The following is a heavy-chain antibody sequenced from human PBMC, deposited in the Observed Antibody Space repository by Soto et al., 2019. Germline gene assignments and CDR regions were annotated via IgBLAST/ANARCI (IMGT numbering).Heavy chain of an antibody. J-gene: IGHJ6*02. V-gene: IGHV4-59*01. D-gene: IGHD3-10*01. Sequence: SETLSLTCTVSGGYLSSYYWSWIRQPPGKGLEWIGYIYYSGSTNYNPSLKSRVTISVDTSKNQFSLKLSSVTAADTAVYYCARDPGGYYYGMDVWGQGTTVTVSS. CDR2: IYYSGST. CDR3: ARDPGGYYYGMDV. CDR1: GGYLSSYY.